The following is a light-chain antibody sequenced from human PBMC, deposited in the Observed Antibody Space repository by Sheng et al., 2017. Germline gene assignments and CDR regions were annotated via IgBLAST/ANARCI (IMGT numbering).Light chain of an antibody. CDR3: QQYNYWPPLT. CDR2: GAS. CDR1: QSVFSN. Sequence: ETVMTQSPATLSVSPGERATLSCRASQSVFSNLAWYQQKPGRAPRLLIYGASTRATGIPARFSGSGSGTEFTLTISSLQSEDFAVYYCQQYNYWPPLTFGGGTKVEIK. V-gene: IGKV3-15*01. J-gene: IGKJ4*01.